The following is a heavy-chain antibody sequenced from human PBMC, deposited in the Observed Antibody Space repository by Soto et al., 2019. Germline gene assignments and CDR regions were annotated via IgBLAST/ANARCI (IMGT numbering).Heavy chain of an antibody. J-gene: IGHJ4*02. CDR3: ARIAAGGPMDY. CDR1: SDSISTSY. V-gene: IGHV4-59*01. Sequence: QVQLQESGPGLVKPSETLSLTCTVSSDSISTSYWTWIRQPPGKGLEWIGYFYYRGSTNYNPSLKSRVTISLDTSKNQLSLQMSSVTAADTAVYYCARIAAGGPMDYWGQGTLVTVSS. CDR2: FYYRGST. D-gene: IGHD6-13*01.